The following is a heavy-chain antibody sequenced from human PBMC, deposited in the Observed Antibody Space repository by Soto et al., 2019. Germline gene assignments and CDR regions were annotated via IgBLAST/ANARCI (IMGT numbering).Heavy chain of an antibody. J-gene: IGHJ4*02. CDR1: GGSFSGFY. CDR3: ARGYSSSWF. V-gene: IGHV4-34*01. Sequence: ASETLSLTCAVYGGSFSGFYWSWIRQPPGKGLEWIGEINHSGSTNYNPSLKSRVTISVDTSKNQFSLKLSSVTVADTAVYYCARGYSSSWFWGQGTLVTVSS. CDR2: INHSGST. D-gene: IGHD6-13*01.